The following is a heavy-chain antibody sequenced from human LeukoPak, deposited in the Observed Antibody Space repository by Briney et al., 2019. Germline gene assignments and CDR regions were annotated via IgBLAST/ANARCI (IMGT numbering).Heavy chain of an antibody. J-gene: IGHJ4*02. CDR3: AGDRREGYCSSTSCSPYFDY. CDR1: GFTVSSNY. Sequence: GGSLRLSCAASGFTVSSNYMSWVRQAPGKGLEWVSVIYSGGSTYYADSVKGRFTISRDNSKNTLYLQMNSLRAEDTAVYYCAGDRREGYCSSTSCSPYFDYWGQGTLVTVSS. V-gene: IGHV3-66*01. D-gene: IGHD2-2*01. CDR2: IYSGGST.